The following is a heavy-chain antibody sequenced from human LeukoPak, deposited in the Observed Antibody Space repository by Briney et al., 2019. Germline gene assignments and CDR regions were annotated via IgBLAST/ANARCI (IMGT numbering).Heavy chain of an antibody. CDR3: TRDRGAYNLYDY. CDR2: IRSKAYGETA. V-gene: IGHV3-49*03. CDR1: GFTFGDYA. Sequence: GGSLRLSCTVSGFTFGDYAMSWIRQAPGKGLEWVGFIRSKAYGETADYAASVKGRFTISRDDSKAIAYLQMNSLKTEDAAVYHCTRDRGAYNLYDYWGQGTLVTVSS. D-gene: IGHD1-1*01. J-gene: IGHJ4*02.